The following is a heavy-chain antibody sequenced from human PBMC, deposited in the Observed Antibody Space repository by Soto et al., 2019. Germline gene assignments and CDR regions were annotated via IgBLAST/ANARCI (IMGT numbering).Heavy chain of an antibody. Sequence: SETLSLTCAVSGGSSRQSSYFWGWIRQPPGKGLEWIASVYYSGTPYYSPSLKSRVTISIDTSKTQISLKLNSLTAADTAVYYCARADTAIDPPGSWSQGTLVTGSS. D-gene: IGHD5-18*01. CDR1: GGSSRQSSYF. CDR2: VYYSGTP. V-gene: IGHV4-39*01. CDR3: ARADTAIDPPGS. J-gene: IGHJ5*02.